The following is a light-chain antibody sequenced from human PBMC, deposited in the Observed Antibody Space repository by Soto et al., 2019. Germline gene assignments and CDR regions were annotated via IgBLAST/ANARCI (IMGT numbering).Light chain of an antibody. CDR2: SND. Sequence: QSVLTQPPSASGTPGQRVTISCSGSSSNIGSNDVNWYQHLPGTAPKFLIYSNDQRPSGVPDRFSASKSGTSASLAISGLQSEDEANFYCAAWDDSLNGVVFGGGTKLTVL. CDR3: AAWDDSLNGVV. V-gene: IGLV1-44*01. J-gene: IGLJ2*01. CDR1: SSNIGSND.